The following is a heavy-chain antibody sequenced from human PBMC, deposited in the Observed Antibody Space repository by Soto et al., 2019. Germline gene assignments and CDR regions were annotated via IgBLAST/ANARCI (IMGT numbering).Heavy chain of an antibody. D-gene: IGHD1-26*01. Sequence: EVQLVESGGGLVQPGGSLRLSCAASGFSFSDHYMDWVRQAPGKGLEWVGRSRNKANSYSTEYAASVKGRFTISRDDSENSLYLHMNSLKNEDTDVYDCARYSGSYRRGLDYWGQGTLVTVSS. CDR3: ARYSGSYRRGLDY. J-gene: IGHJ4*02. CDR2: SRNKANSYST. CDR1: GFSFSDHY. V-gene: IGHV3-72*01.